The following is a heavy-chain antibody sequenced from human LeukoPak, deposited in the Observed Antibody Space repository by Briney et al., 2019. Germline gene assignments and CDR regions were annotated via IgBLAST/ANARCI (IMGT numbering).Heavy chain of an antibody. J-gene: IGHJ6*02. CDR3: ASIPLTYSSSCYHPPHYGMDV. Sequence: ASVKVSCKASGGTFSSYAISWVRQAPGQGLEWMGRIIPILGIANYAQKFQGRVTITADKSTSTAYMELSSLRSEDTAVYYCASIPLTYSSSCYHPPHYGMDVWGQGTTVTVSS. CDR1: GGTFSSYA. CDR2: IIPILGIA. D-gene: IGHD6-13*01. V-gene: IGHV1-69*04.